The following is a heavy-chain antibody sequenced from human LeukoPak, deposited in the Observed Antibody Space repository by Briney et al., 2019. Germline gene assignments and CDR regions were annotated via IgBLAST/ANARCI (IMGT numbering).Heavy chain of an antibody. CDR3: AREVAATQWFDP. D-gene: IGHD2-15*01. V-gene: IGHV4-61*02. J-gene: IGHJ5*02. CDR1: GGSISSGSYY. Sequence: SETLSLTCTVSGGSISSGSYYWSWIRQPAGKGLEWIGRIYTSGSTNYNPSLKSRVTISVDTPKNQFSLKLSSVTAADTAVYYCAREVAATQWFDPWGQGTLVTVSS. CDR2: IYTSGST.